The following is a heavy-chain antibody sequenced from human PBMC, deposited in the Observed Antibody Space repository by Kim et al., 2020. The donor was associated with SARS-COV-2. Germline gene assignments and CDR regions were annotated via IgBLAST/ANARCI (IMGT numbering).Heavy chain of an antibody. CDR1: GFTVSSNY. D-gene: IGHD3-22*01. CDR3: ARVTSSGYYYPYYFDY. J-gene: IGHJ4*02. V-gene: IGHV3-53*01. Sequence: GGSLRLSCAASGFTVSSNYMSWVRQAPGKGLEWVSVIYSGGSTYYADSVKARFTISRDNSKNTLYLQMNSLRAEDTAVYYCARVTSSGYYYPYYFDYWGQGTVVTVSS. CDR2: IYSGGST.